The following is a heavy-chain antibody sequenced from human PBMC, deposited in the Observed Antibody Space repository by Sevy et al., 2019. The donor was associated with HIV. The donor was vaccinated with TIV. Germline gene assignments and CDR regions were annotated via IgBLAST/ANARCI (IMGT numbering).Heavy chain of an antibody. J-gene: IGHJ3*02. CDR2: ISYDGSNK. V-gene: IGHV3-30-3*01. CDR3: ARGASSGYSDAFDI. D-gene: IGHD3-22*01. Sequence: GGSLRLSCAASGFTFSSYAMHWVRQAPGKGLEWVAVISYDGSNKYYADSVKGRFTISRDNSKNTLYLQMNSLRAEDTAAYYCARGASSGYSDAFDIWGQGTMVTVSS. CDR1: GFTFSSYA.